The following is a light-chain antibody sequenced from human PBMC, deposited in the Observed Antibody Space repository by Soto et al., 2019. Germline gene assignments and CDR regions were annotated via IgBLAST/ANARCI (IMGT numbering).Light chain of an antibody. Sequence: TQMNMSPSYRRASVGDSVFITCRSSQSIRKYLNWYQHKPGKVPTLLIYAASSLQSGVPSRFSGSGSGTEFTLTITSLQPEDVATYYCQQSGDTPPWTFGQGTKVDIK. J-gene: IGKJ1*01. CDR1: QSIRKY. CDR3: QQSGDTPPWT. V-gene: IGKV1-39*01. CDR2: AAS.